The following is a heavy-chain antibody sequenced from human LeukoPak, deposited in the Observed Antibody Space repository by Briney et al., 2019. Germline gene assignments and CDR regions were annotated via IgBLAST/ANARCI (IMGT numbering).Heavy chain of an antibody. J-gene: IGHJ4*02. CDR3: AREKGNWNRPLDY. V-gene: IGHV3-21*01. Sequence: GGSLRLSCAASGFTFSTYSMNWVRQAPGKGLEWVSSISSSSSYIDYADPVKGRFTISRDNAKNSLYPQINSLRAEDTAVYFCAREKGNWNRPLDYWGQGTLVTASS. CDR1: GFTFSTYS. D-gene: IGHD1-1*01. CDR2: ISSSSSYI.